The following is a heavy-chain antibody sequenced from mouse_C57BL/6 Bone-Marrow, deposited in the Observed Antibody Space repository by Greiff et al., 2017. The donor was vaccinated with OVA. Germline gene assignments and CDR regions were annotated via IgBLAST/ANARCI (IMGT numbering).Heavy chain of an antibody. Sequence: EVNLVESGGGLVKPGGSLKLSCAASGFTFSDYGMHWVRQAPEKGLEWVAYISSGSSTIYYADTVKGRFTISRDNAKNTLFLQMTSLRSEDTAMYYCARDGYYSSYYAMDYWGQGTSVTVSS. V-gene: IGHV5-17*01. D-gene: IGHD2-3*01. CDR3: ARDGYYSSYYAMDY. J-gene: IGHJ4*01. CDR2: ISSGSSTI. CDR1: GFTFSDYG.